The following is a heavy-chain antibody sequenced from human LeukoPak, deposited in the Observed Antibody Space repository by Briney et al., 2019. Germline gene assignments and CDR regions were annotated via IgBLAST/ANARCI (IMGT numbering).Heavy chain of an antibody. CDR2: IYYSGST. CDR3: ARGLIVGATWGENSNCFDP. J-gene: IGHJ5*02. V-gene: IGHV4-59*01. CDR1: GGSISSYY. Sequence: SETLSLTCTVSGGSISSYYWSWIRQTPGKGLEWIGYIYYSGSTNFNPSLKSRVTISVDTSKNQFSLNLSSVTAADTAVYYCARGLIVGATWGENSNCFDPGAREPWSPSPQ. D-gene: IGHD1-26*01.